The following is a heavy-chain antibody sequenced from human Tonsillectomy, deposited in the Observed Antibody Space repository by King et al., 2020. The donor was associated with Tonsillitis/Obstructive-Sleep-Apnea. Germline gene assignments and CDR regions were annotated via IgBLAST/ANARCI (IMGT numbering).Heavy chain of an antibody. J-gene: IGHJ4*02. V-gene: IGHV3-66*01. CDR3: ARGGLDISFYFDY. Sequence: VQLVESEGGLVQPGGSLRLSCAASGFTVSSNYMTWVRQAPGKGLEWVSIIYSGGSTYYADSVKGRFTISRDNSKNTLYLHMNSLRAEDTAVYYCARGGLDISFYFDYWGQGTLVTVSS. CDR2: IYSGGST. CDR1: GFTVSSNY. D-gene: IGHD3-16*01.